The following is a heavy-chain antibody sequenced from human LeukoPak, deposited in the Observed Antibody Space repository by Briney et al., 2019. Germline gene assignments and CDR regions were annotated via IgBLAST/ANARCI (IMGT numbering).Heavy chain of an antibody. CDR2: FYYSGST. D-gene: IGHD6-19*01. CDR3: ARGRKQWRKLYYFDY. CDR1: GGSVSSSSYY. Sequence: PSETLSLTCTVSGGSVSSSSYYWSWVRQPPGKGLEWIGYFYYSGSTNYNPSLKSRVTISVDTSKNQFSLKLSSVTAADTAVYYCARGRKQWRKLYYFDYWGQGTLVTVSS. J-gene: IGHJ4*02. V-gene: IGHV4-61*01.